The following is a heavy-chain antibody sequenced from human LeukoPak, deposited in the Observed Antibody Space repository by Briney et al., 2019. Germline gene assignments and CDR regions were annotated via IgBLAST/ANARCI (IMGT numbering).Heavy chain of an antibody. CDR1: GGSISSYY. Sequence: SETLSLTCTVSGGSISSYYWSWIRQPPGKGLEWIGYIYYSGSTNYNPSLKSRVTISVDTSKNQFSLKLSSVTAADTAVYYCARTGAGPRGAFDIWGQGTMVTVSS. CDR2: IYYSGST. J-gene: IGHJ3*02. V-gene: IGHV4-59*01. D-gene: IGHD1-14*01. CDR3: ARTGAGPRGAFDI.